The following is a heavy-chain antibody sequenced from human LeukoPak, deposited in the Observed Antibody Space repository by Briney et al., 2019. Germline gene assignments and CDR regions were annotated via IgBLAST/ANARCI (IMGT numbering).Heavy chain of an antibody. J-gene: IGHJ4*02. CDR3: ARDWGSGPEEAVALEY. CDR1: GYTFTGYY. CDR2: INPNSGGT. Sequence: GSSVTVSCKDSGYTFTGYYMHWVRPAPGQGREWVGWINPNSGGTNYAQKFQGRVTMTRDTSISTAYMELSRMRSDDTAVYYCARDWGSGPEEAVALEYWGQGTLVTVSS. V-gene: IGHV1-2*02. D-gene: IGHD2-15*01.